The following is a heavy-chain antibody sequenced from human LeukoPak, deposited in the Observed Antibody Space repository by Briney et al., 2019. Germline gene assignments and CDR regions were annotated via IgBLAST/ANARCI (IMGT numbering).Heavy chain of an antibody. D-gene: IGHD5-18*01. J-gene: IGHJ3*01. CDR1: GYTFTGYY. V-gene: IGHV1-2*02. CDR2: INPNSGGT. Sequence: ASVKVSCKASGYTFTGYYLNWVRQAPGQGLEWMGWINPNSGGTNYAQKFQGGVTMTRDTSSSTAYMALTSLKSDDTALYYCARRLRYSEAAFDVWGQGTMVTVSS. CDR3: ARRLRYSEAAFDV.